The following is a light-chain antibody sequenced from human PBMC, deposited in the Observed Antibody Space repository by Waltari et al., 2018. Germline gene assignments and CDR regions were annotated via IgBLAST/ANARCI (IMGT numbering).Light chain of an antibody. CDR2: GAS. Sequence: EIVLTQSPGTLSLSPGEGATLSCRASQGVSSSYLAWYQQKPGQAPRPLIYGASNGATDIPDRFTGSGSGTDFTITINRLEPEDFAVYYCQQYGNSRGSFGQGTKLEIK. CDR3: QQYGNSRGS. J-gene: IGKJ2*03. CDR1: QGVSSSY. V-gene: IGKV3-20*01.